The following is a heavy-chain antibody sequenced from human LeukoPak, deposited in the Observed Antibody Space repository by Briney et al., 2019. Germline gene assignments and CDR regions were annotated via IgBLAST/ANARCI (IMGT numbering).Heavy chain of an antibody. CDR3: ARERLDFGSSPNDY. J-gene: IGHJ4*02. CDR1: GLTFSSYE. V-gene: IGHV3-48*03. D-gene: IGHD6-6*01. CDR2: ISSSGSTI. Sequence: GGSLRLSCAASGLTFSSYEMNWVRQAPGKGLEWVSYISSSGSTIYYADSVKGRFTISRDNAKNSLYLQMNSLRAEDTAVYYCARERLDFGSSPNDYWGQGTLVTVSS.